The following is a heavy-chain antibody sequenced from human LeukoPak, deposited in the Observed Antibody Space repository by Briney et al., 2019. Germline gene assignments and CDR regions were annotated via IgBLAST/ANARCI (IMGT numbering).Heavy chain of an antibody. CDR2: TSGSGGIT. Sequence: GGSLRLSCVASGFTFISYAMSWVRQAPGKGMEWGSGTSGSGGITYYVDSVKGRFTISRDNSKNTLYVHMNSLRGENTAVYYCAKDFRSSGNAFDIWGQGTMVTVSS. CDR1: GFTFISYA. J-gene: IGHJ3*02. D-gene: IGHD3-22*01. CDR3: AKDFRSSGNAFDI. V-gene: IGHV3-23*01.